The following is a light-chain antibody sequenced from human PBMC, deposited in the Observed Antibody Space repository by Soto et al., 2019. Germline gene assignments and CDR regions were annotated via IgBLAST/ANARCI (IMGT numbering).Light chain of an antibody. CDR2: NDY. J-gene: IGLJ3*02. Sequence: QSVLTQPPSASGTPGQRVTISCSGSSSNIEENSVTWYQWLPGAAPRLLIYNDYQRPSGVSDRFSGSKSGTSASLAISGLQSEDDADYYCTAWDDSLNAWLFGGGPKLTVL. CDR1: SSNIEENS. CDR3: TAWDDSLNAWL. V-gene: IGLV1-44*01.